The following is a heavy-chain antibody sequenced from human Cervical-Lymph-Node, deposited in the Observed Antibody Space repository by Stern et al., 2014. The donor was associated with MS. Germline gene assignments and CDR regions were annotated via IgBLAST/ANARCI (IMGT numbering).Heavy chain of an antibody. V-gene: IGHV4-59*08. CDR1: GGSISSYY. D-gene: IGHD3-22*01. CDR2: IYYSGST. J-gene: IGHJ3*01. Sequence: QLQLQESGPGLVKPSETLSLTCTVSGGSISSYYWSWIRQPPGKGLEWLAYIYYSGSTNYNPSLKSRVPISVDPTKNQFPRKLTSVTAADTAVYYCARQSYFDRSDYPLMGWGQGTMVTVSS. CDR3: ARQSYFDRSDYPLMG.